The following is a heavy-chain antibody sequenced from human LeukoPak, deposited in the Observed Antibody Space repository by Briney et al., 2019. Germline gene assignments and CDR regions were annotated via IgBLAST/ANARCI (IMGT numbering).Heavy chain of an antibody. CDR3: ANSRGLTHYFDY. Sequence: PSETLSLTCTVSGDSINTSSYYWGWGWIRQPPGKGLEWIGFISYTGSTYYTPSLKSRVTISVDTSKNQFSLKLTSVTAADTAVYYCANSRGLTHYFDYWGQGTLVTVSS. CDR2: ISYTGST. D-gene: IGHD3-10*01. CDR1: GDSINTSSYY. V-gene: IGHV4-39*07. J-gene: IGHJ4*02.